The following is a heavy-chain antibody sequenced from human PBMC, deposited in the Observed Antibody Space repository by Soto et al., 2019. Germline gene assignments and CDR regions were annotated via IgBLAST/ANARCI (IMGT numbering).Heavy chain of an antibody. CDR2: MNPNSGNT. Sequence: QVQLVQSGAEVKKPGASVKVSCKASGYTFTSYDINWVRQATGQGLEWMGWMNPNSGNTGYAQKFQGRVTMTRNTSISTAYIELSSLRSEDTAVYYCARDYSEEDYYYMDVWGKGTTVTVSS. CDR1: GYTFTSYD. D-gene: IGHD2-15*01. V-gene: IGHV1-8*01. J-gene: IGHJ6*03. CDR3: ARDYSEEDYYYMDV.